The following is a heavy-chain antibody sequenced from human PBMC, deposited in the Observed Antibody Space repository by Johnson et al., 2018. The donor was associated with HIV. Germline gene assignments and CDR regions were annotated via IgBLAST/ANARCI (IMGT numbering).Heavy chain of an antibody. J-gene: IGHJ3*02. Sequence: VQLVESGGGLVQPGGSLRLSCAASGFTFSSYWMSWVRQAPGKGLEWVAVIWYDGSNKYYADSVKGRFTISRDNSKNTLYLQMNSLRPQDTAVCYCARRARDPSTWLGGSLNAFDIWGQGTLVTVSS. CDR2: IWYDGSNK. V-gene: IGHV3-33*08. CDR3: ARRARDPSTWLGGSLNAFDI. CDR1: GFTFSSYW. D-gene: IGHD6-13*01.